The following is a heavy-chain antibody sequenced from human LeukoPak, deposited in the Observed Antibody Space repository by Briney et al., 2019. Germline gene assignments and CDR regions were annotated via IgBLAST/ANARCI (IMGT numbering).Heavy chain of an antibody. V-gene: IGHV3-23*01. Sequence: GGSPRLSCAASGFTFKSYGMTWVRHVPGKGLEWVSSITGAGSSTKYADSVSGRFTISRDNSKNTLSLQMTGLRAEDTAVYYCARKVAVAMDLDYWGQGTLVTVSS. D-gene: IGHD5-18*01. CDR3: ARKVAVAMDLDY. J-gene: IGHJ4*02. CDR2: ITGAGSST. CDR1: GFTFKSYG.